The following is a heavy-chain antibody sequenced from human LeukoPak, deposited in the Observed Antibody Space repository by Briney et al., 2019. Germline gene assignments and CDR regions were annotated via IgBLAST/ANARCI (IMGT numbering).Heavy chain of an antibody. CDR1: GFMFKNYP. CDR3: AKDSDSSAYFDY. V-gene: IGHV3-23*01. J-gene: IGHJ4*02. Sequence: PGGSLRLSCTASGFMFKNYPIKWLRQAPGKGLEWVSRISGSGTTTDYADSVKGRFTVSRDNSKNTVYLQLTSLRAEDTAIYYWAKDSDSSAYFDYWGQGTPVTVSS. D-gene: IGHD2-15*01. CDR2: ISGSGTTT.